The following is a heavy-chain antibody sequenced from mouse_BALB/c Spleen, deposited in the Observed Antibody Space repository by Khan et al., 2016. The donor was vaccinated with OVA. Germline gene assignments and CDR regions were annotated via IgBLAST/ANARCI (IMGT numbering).Heavy chain of an antibody. CDR3: ARIYGSDFDY. J-gene: IGHJ2*01. V-gene: IGHV1-20*02. D-gene: IGHD1-1*01. Sequence: EVQLQESGHELVKPGASVKISCKASGYSFTGYFMNWVMQSHGKSLEWIGRINPHIGETFYNPKFKGKATLTVDESSSTAHMELRSLASDDSAVYYCARIYGSDFDYWGQGTTLTVSS. CDR1: GYSFTGYF. CDR2: INPHIGET.